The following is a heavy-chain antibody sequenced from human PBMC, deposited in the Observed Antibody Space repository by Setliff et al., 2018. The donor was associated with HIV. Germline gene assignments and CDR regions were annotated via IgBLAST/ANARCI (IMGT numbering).Heavy chain of an antibody. Sequence: GASVKVSCKSSGYNFDSHYVHWVRQAPGQGFEWLGVINPTAGSTTLEQKFQGRLTLTRDASTETVYMELTSLRSGDTAVYYCASHAKTVDTGLFDYWGQGTQVTVSS. V-gene: IGHV1-46*02. CDR3: ASHAKTVDTGLFDY. J-gene: IGHJ4*02. CDR1: GYNFDSHY. D-gene: IGHD3-9*01. CDR2: INPTAGST.